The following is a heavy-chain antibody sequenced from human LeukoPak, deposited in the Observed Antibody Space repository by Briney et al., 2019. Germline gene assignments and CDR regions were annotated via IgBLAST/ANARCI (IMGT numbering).Heavy chain of an antibody. CDR3: ARGACGGDCYSADYFDH. D-gene: IGHD2-21*02. CDR2: INHSEST. CDR1: SESFSDYF. Sequence: SETLSLTCAVYSESFSDYFWNWIRQPPGKGLEWIGEINHSESTNYNPSLKSRVSISVDTSKNQFSLKLSSVTAADTAIYYCARGACGGDCYSADYFDHWGLGTLVTVSS. J-gene: IGHJ4*02. V-gene: IGHV4-34*01.